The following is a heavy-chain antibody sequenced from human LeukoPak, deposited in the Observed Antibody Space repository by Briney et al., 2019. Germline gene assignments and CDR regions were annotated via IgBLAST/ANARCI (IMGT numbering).Heavy chain of an antibody. CDR2: IYTSGST. J-gene: IGHJ4*02. Sequence: KTSETLSLTCTVSGGSISSGSYYWSWIRQPAGKGLEWIGRIYTSGSTNYNPSLKSRVTMSVDTSKNQFSLKLSSVTAADTAVYYCARVAYCSSTSCYDTTQGPGSYYVYFDYWGQGTLVTVSS. CDR3: ARVAYCSSTSCYDTTQGPGSYYVYFDY. V-gene: IGHV4-61*02. CDR1: GGSISSGSYY. D-gene: IGHD2-2*01.